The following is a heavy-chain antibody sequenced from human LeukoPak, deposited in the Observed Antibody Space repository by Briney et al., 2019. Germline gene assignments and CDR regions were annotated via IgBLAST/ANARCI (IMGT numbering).Heavy chain of an antibody. CDR1: GYIFTSYW. CDR3: ARLADSSGYYYPESRTYYYYGMDV. Sequence: GESLKISCKGSGYIFTSYWIGWVRQMPGKGLEWMGIIYPGDSDTRYSPSFQGQVTISADKSISTAYLQWSSLKASDTAMYYCARLADSSGYYYPESRTYYYYGMDVWGQGTTVTVSS. D-gene: IGHD3-22*01. V-gene: IGHV5-51*01. CDR2: IYPGDSDT. J-gene: IGHJ6*02.